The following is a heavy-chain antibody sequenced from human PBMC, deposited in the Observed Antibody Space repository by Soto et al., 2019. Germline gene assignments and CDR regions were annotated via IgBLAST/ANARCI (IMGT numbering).Heavy chain of an antibody. CDR2: IYPGDSDT. CDR1: GYSFTSYW. Sequence: PGESLKISCKGSGYSFTSYWIGWVRQMPGKGLEWMGIIYPGDSDTRYSPSFQGQVTISRDNSKNTLYLQMNSLRDDDTAVYYCAKGERGKYYNYGLDVWGQGTTVTVSS. V-gene: IGHV5-51*01. J-gene: IGHJ6*02. D-gene: IGHD3-10*01. CDR3: AKGERGKYYNYGLDV.